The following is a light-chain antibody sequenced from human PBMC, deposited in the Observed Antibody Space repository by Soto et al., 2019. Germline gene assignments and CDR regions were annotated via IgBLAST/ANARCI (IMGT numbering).Light chain of an antibody. J-gene: IGLJ2*01. CDR2: VGTGGIVG. CDR1: SGYSNYK. V-gene: IGLV9-49*01. CDR3: GADHGSGSYFVV. Sequence: QSVLTQPPSASASLGASVTLTCTLSSGYSNYKVDWYQQRPGKGPRFVMRVGTGGIVGSKGDGIPDRFSVLGSGLNRYLTIKNIQEEDESDYHCGADHGSGSYFVVFGGGTKLTVL.